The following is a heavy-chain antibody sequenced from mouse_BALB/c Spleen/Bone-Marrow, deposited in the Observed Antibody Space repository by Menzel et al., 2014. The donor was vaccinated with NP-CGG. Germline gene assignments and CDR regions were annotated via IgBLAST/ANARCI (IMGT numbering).Heavy chain of an antibody. CDR1: GYTFTSYY. Sequence: QVQLQQSGPELVKPGASVGISCKASGYTFTSYYIHWVKQRPGQGLEWIGWIYPGNVNTKYNEKFKGKATLTADKSSSTAYMQLSSLTSEDSAVYFCARSPGSSPAWFAYWGQGTLVTVSA. D-gene: IGHD1-1*01. CDR2: IYPGNVNT. J-gene: IGHJ3*01. CDR3: ARSPGSSPAWFAY. V-gene: IGHV1S56*01.